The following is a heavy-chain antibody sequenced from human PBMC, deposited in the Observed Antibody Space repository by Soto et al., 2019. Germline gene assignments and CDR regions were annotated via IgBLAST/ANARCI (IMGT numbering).Heavy chain of an antibody. J-gene: IGHJ5*02. D-gene: IGHD2-15*01. V-gene: IGHV1-69*06. Sequence: SVEVSCKXSGGTFSSYAISWVRQAPGQGLEWMGGIIPIFGTANYAQKFQGRVTITADKSTSTAYMEPSSLRSEDTAVYYCARGLLRPNWFDPWGQGTLVTVSS. CDR2: IIPIFGTA. CDR1: GGTFSSYA. CDR3: ARGLLRPNWFDP.